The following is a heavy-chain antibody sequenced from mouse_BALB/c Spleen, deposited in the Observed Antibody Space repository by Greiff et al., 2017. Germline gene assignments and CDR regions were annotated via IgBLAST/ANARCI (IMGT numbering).Heavy chain of an antibody. D-gene: IGHD2-4*01. CDR1: GFTFSSFG. CDR2: ISSGSSTI. CDR3: ATRDYAYAMDY. V-gene: IGHV5-17*02. Sequence: EGKLMESGGGLVQPGGSRKLSCAASGFTFSSFGMHWVRQAPEKGLEWVAYISSGSSTIYYADTVKGRFTISRDNPKNTLFLQMTSLRSEDTAMYYCATRDYAYAMDYWGQGTSVTVSS. J-gene: IGHJ4*01.